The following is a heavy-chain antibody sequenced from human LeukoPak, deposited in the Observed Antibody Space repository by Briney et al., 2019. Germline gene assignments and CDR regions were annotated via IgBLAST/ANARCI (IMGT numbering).Heavy chain of an antibody. CDR2: ISYTGST. CDR3: ARAVTSSSSWYKWVNWFDP. Sequence: PSETLSLTCTVSGGSISSYYWNWIRQPPGKGLEWIGYISYTGSTNYNPSLKSRVTISLNTSKNQFSLRLSSVTAADTAVYYCARAVTSSSSWYKWVNWFDPWGQGTLVTVSS. V-gene: IGHV4-59*12. CDR1: GGSISSYY. J-gene: IGHJ5*02. D-gene: IGHD6-13*01.